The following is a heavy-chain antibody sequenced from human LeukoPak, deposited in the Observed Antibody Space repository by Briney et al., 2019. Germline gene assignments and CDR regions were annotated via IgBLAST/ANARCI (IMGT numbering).Heavy chain of an antibody. J-gene: IGHJ4*02. Sequence: GGSLRLSCPASGFIFSDYVMHWVRQAPGKGLEWVAVISYDGSNKYYADSVKGRFTISRDNSKNTLYLQMNSLRAEDTAVYYCARGGRFLEWRIYDYWGQGTLVTASS. V-gene: IGHV3-30*04. D-gene: IGHD3-3*01. CDR3: ARGGRFLEWRIYDY. CDR1: GFIFSDYV. CDR2: ISYDGSNK.